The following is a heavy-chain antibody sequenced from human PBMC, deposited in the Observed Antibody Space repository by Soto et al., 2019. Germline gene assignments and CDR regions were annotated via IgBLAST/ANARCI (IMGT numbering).Heavy chain of an antibody. J-gene: IGHJ4*02. V-gene: IGHV4-34*01. Sequence: SGTLSLTCAVHGGSCSGYYWSWMRQRPGKGLEWIGEINHSGSTNYNPSLKSRVTISVDTSKNQFSLKMRSVTAADTAVYYCARGDPHPRHYYYDCRGYYRGLSASFLLDYWGQGTRVTVPS. D-gene: IGHD3-22*01. CDR3: ARGDPHPRHYYYDCRGYYRGLSASFLLDY. CDR2: INHSGST. CDR1: GGSCSGYY.